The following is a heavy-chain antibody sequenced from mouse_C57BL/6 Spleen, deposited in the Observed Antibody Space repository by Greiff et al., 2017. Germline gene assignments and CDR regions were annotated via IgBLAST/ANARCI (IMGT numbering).Heavy chain of an antibody. J-gene: IGHJ3*01. D-gene: IGHD1-1*01. CDR2: IDPSDSYT. CDR3: ARGDTTVVAPFAY. Sequence: VQLQQPGAELVMPGASVKLSCKASGYTFTSYWMHWVKQRPGQGLEWIGEIDPSDSYTNYNQKFKGKSTLTVDKSSSTAYMQLSSLTSEDSAVYYCARGDTTVVAPFAYWGQGTLVTVSA. V-gene: IGHV1-69*01. CDR1: GYTFTSYW.